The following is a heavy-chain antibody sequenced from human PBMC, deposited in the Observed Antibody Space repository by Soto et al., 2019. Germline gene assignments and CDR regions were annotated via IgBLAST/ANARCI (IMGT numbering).Heavy chain of an antibody. CDR3: ARMYGDYGLNGNYCGMDV. Sequence: EVQLVESGGGLVKPGGSLRLSCAASGFTFSSYSMNWARQAPGKGLEWVSSISSSSSYIYFADSVKGRFTISRDNAKNSRYLQMISLRAEDTAVYYCARMYGDYGLNGNYCGMDVWGQGITVTVSS. CDR2: ISSSSSYI. V-gene: IGHV3-21*01. D-gene: IGHD4-17*01. J-gene: IGHJ6*02. CDR1: GFTFSSYS.